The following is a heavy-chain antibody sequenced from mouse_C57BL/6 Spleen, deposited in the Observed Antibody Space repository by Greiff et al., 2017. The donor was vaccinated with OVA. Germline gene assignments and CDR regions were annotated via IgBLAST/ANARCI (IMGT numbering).Heavy chain of an antibody. CDR2: ISDGGSYT. CDR3: ARYSNYDWYFDV. J-gene: IGHJ1*03. Sequence: EVQRVESGGGLVKPGGSLTLSCAASGFTFSSYAMSWVRQTPEKRLEWVATISDGGSYTYYPDNVKGRFTISRDNAKNNLYLQMSHLKSEDTAMYYCARYSNYDWYFDVWGTGTTVTVSS. D-gene: IGHD2-5*01. CDR1: GFTFSSYA. V-gene: IGHV5-4*01.